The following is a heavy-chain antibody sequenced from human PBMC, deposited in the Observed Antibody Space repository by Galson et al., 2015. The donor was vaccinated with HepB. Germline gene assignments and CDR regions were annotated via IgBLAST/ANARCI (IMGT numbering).Heavy chain of an antibody. CDR3: AREGATGYPFYTFEI. CDR1: GYTFPRHA. V-gene: IGHV1-3*01. CDR2: INVGNGNT. Sequence: QSGAEVKKPGESLKVSCKASGYTFPRHAIHWVRQAPGQRLEWMGWINVGNGNTKHSQKFQGRLTVTRDISASTVYMELSSLRSEDTAVYYCAREGATGYPFYTFEIWGQGTMVTVSS. D-gene: IGHD5-12*01. J-gene: IGHJ3*02.